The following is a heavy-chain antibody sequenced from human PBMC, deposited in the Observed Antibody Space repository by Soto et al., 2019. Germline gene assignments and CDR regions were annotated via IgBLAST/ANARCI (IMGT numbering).Heavy chain of an antibody. D-gene: IGHD3-10*01. J-gene: IGHJ6*03. Sequence: SETLSLTCTVSGGSISSYYWSWIRQPPGKGLEWIGYIYYSGSTNYNPSLKSRVTISVDTSKNQFSLKLSSVTAADTAVYYCARLPRITMVRGVHPDYYYYYMDVWGKGTTVTVSS. V-gene: IGHV4-59*08. CDR3: ARLPRITMVRGVHPDYYYYYMDV. CDR1: GGSISSYY. CDR2: IYYSGST.